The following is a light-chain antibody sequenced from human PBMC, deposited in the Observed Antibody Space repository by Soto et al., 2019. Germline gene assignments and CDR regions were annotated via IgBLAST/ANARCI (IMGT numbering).Light chain of an antibody. J-gene: IGLJ1*01. CDR3: ASYTTSSTYV. CDR2: DVS. V-gene: IGLV2-14*01. Sequence: QSVLTQPASVSGSPGQSIAISCTGTSSDVGGYSYVSWYQQQPGKAPKLVISDVSNRPSGVSDRFSGSKSGNTASLTISGLQTEDEADYYCASYTTSSTYVFGTVTQLTVL. CDR1: SSDVGGYSY.